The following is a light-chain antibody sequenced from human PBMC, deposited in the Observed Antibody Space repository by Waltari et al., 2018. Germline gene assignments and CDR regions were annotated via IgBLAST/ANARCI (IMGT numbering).Light chain of an antibody. J-gene: IGLJ2*01. V-gene: IGLV1-47*01. CDR2: RNF. CDR3: AAWDDSLNGLL. CDR1: RSNIRNNF. Sequence: SVLTQPPSASATPGQRVTISCSGRRSNIRNNFLSWYHHLPGTAPKLLIYRNFQRPSGVPDRFSGSKSGTSASLAISGLRSEDEADYYCAAWDDSLNGLLFGGGTKLTVL.